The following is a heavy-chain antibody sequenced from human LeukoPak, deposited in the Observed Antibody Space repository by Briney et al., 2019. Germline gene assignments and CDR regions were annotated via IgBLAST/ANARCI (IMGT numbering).Heavy chain of an antibody. CDR3: ARMHLGDYYYYGMDV. J-gene: IGHJ6*02. V-gene: IGHV1-2*02. CDR2: INPNSGGT. CDR1: GYTFTGYY. D-gene: IGHD3-16*01. Sequence: GASVKVSCKASGYTFTGYYMHWVRQAPGQALEWMGWINPNSGGTNYAQKFQGRVTMTRDTSISTAYMELSRLRSDDTAVYYCARMHLGDYYYYGMDVWGQGTTVTVSS.